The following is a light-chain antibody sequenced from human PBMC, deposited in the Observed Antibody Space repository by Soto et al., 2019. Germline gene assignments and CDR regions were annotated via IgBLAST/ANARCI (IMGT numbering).Light chain of an antibody. CDR2: GAS. V-gene: IGKV3-15*01. J-gene: IGKJ2*01. CDR1: QSVSSN. Sequence: EIVMTQSPATLSVPPGERATLSCRASQSVSSNLAWYQQKPGQAPRLLIYGASTRATGIPARFSGSGSGTESTLPISSLQSEDFAVYYCQQYNNWPSTLGQGTKLES. CDR3: QQYNNWPST.